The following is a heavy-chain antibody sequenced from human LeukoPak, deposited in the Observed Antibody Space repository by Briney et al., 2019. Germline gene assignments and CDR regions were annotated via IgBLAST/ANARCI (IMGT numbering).Heavy chain of an antibody. D-gene: IGHD2-2*01. Sequence: SETLSLTCTVSGGSISSNSFYWGWIRQPPGKGLEWIGSIYYSGGTYYNPSLQSRVTISVDTSKNQFSLKLSSVTAADTAVYFCARQGSYCSTTSCHDYWGQGTLVTVSS. J-gene: IGHJ4*02. CDR2: IYYSGGT. CDR1: GGSISSNSFY. CDR3: ARQGSYCSTTSCHDY. V-gene: IGHV4-39*01.